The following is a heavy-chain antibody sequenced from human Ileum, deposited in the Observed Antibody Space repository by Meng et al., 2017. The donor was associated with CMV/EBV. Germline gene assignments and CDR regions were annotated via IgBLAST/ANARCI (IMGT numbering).Heavy chain of an antibody. J-gene: IGHJ4*02. Sequence: QVPLPESGPRLVKPSETLSLTCTASGAFISNYYWTWIRQSAVKGLEFIGRVHFTGGIDYNPSLMSRVTMSVDTSRNQLSLNVKSVTAADTAVYYCARAAARGVPVDYWGQGILVTVSS. CDR2: VHFTGGI. D-gene: IGHD3-10*01. CDR1: GAFISNYY. CDR3: ARAAARGVPVDY. V-gene: IGHV4-4*07.